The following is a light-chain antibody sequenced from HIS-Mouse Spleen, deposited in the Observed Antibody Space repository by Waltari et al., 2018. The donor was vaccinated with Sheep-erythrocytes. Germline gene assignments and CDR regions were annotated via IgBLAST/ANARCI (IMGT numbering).Light chain of an antibody. CDR3: QVWDSSTVV. V-gene: IGLV3-9*01. J-gene: IGLJ2*01. Sequence: SYELTQPLSVSAALGQTTRITCGGNNLGSKNLNWYQQKPGQAPVLVIYRDSNRPSGIPERFSGSNSGNTATLTISRAQAGDEADYYCQVWDSSTVVFGGGTKLTVL. CDR1: NLGSKN. CDR2: RDS.